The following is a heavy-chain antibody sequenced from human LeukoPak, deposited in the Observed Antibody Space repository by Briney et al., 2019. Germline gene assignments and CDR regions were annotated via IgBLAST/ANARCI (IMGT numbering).Heavy chain of an antibody. CDR3: ARGGGGGIDCSSTSCYANWFDP. J-gene: IGHJ5*02. Sequence: KPSETLSLTCAVYGGSFSGYYWSWIRQPPGKGLEWIGEINHSGSTNYNPSLKSRVTISLDTSKNQFSLKLSSVTAADTAVYYCARGGGGGIDCSSTSCYANWFDPWGQGTLVTVSS. CDR2: INHSGST. V-gene: IGHV4-34*01. D-gene: IGHD2-2*01. CDR1: GGSFSGYY.